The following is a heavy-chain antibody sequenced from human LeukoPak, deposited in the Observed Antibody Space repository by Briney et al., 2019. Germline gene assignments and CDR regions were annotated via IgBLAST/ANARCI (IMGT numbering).Heavy chain of an antibody. CDR1: GYSIDNGYY. CDR3: ARGVPIYGDYVHWFDP. Sequence: SETLSRTCIVSGYSIDNGYYWSWIRQPPGKGLEWIGSLYHSGSTYYNPSLKSRVTISVDTSKNQFSLKLSSVTAADTAVYYCARGVPIYGDYVHWFDPWGQGTLVIVSS. D-gene: IGHD4-17*01. CDR2: LYHSGST. J-gene: IGHJ5*02. V-gene: IGHV4-38-2*02.